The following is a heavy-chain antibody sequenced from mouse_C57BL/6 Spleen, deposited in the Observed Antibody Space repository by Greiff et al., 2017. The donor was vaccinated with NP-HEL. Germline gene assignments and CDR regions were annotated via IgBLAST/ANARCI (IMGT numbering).Heavy chain of an antibody. J-gene: IGHJ1*03. CDR1: GFTFSSYT. D-gene: IGHD3-3*01. V-gene: IGHV5-9*01. CDR3: ARHGGGRGYFDV. CDR2: ISGGGGNT. Sequence: VKLVESGGGLVKPGGSLKLSCAASGFTFSSYTMSWVRQTPEKRLEWVATISGGGGNTYYPDSVKGRFTISRDNAKNTLYLQMSSLRSEDTALYYCARHGGGRGYFDVWGTGTTVTVSS.